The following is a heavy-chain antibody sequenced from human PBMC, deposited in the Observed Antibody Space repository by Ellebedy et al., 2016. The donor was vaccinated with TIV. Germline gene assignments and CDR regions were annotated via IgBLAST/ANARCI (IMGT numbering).Heavy chain of an antibody. CDR2: ISGSGDST. V-gene: IGHV3-23*01. CDR3: AKARRDGDGDYFDY. D-gene: IGHD7-27*01. J-gene: IGHJ4*02. Sequence: PGGSLRLSCAASGFTFSSYAINWVRQAPGKGLEWVSAISGSGDSTYYADSGKGRFTISRDNSKNTLYLQMNNLRAEDTAVYYCAKARRDGDGDYFDYWGQGTLVTVSS. CDR1: GFTFSSYA.